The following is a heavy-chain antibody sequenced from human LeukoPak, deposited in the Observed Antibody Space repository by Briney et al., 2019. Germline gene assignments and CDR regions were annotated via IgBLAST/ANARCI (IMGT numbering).Heavy chain of an antibody. CDR2: IFYSRNT. CDR1: SGSVSNSHYY. D-gene: IGHD3-9*01. V-gene: IGHV4-39*07. CDR3: ARDLSFDWFPYYFDY. J-gene: IGHJ4*02. Sequence: SETLSLTCTVSSGSVSNSHYYWAWVRQPPGKGLEWLGSIFYSRNTHYNPSLKSPVTISIDTSKNQFSLKVSSVTAANTAIYYCARDLSFDWFPYYFDYWGQGILVTVSS.